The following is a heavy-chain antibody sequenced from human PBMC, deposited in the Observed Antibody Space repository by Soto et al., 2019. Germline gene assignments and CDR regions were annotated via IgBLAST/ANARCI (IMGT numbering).Heavy chain of an antibody. CDR3: AGFVVPASRNSDFDY. V-gene: IGHV4-39*01. D-gene: IGHD2-15*01. J-gene: IGHJ4*02. CDR1: GISVITSDYY. CDR2: IYYSGST. Sequence: LSRTCTISGISVITSDYYWGWVRQPPGKGLDWIGNIYYSGSTFYNPSLRSRVTLSVDTSKNQFSLRLNSVTAADTAVYFCAGFVVPASRNSDFDYWGQGTLVTVSS.